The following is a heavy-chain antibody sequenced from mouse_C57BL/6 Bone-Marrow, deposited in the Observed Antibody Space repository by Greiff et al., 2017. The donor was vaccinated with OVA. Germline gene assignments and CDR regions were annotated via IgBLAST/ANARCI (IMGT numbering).Heavy chain of an antibody. Sequence: QVQLQQPGAELVRPGSSVKLSCKASGYTFTSYWMDWVKQRPGQGLEWIGNIYPSDSETHYNQKFKDKATLTVDKSSSTAYMQLSSLTSEDSAVYYCARGPYYGSSYDYAMDYWGQGTSVTVSS. D-gene: IGHD1-1*01. V-gene: IGHV1-61*01. CDR2: IYPSDSET. J-gene: IGHJ4*01. CDR3: ARGPYYGSSYDYAMDY. CDR1: GYTFTSYW.